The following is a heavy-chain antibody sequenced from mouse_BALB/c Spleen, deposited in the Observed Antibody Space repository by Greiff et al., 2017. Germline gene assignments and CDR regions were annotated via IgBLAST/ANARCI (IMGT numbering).Heavy chain of an antibody. CDR1: GYTFTSYW. Sequence: LQESGAELAKPGASVKMSCKASGYTFTSYWMHWVKQRPGQGLEWIGYINPSTGYTEYNQKFKDKATLTADKSSSTAYMQLSSLTSEDSAVYYCARGAYYYGLYYFDYWGQGTTLTVSS. CDR2: INPSTGYT. V-gene: IGHV1-7*01. J-gene: IGHJ2*01. CDR3: ARGAYYYGLYYFDY. D-gene: IGHD1-2*01.